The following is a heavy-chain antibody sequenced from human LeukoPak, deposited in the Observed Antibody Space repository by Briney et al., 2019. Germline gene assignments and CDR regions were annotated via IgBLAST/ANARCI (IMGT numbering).Heavy chain of an antibody. CDR2: IKQDGSEK. CDR3: ARTPTRIAARQRDY. Sequence: GGSLRLSCAASGFTFSSYWMSWVRQAPGKELEWVANIKQDGSEKYYVDSVKGRFTISRDNAKNSLYLQMNSLRAEDTAVYYCARTPTRIAARQRDYWGQGTLVTVSS. CDR1: GFTFSSYW. D-gene: IGHD6-6*01. J-gene: IGHJ4*02. V-gene: IGHV3-7*03.